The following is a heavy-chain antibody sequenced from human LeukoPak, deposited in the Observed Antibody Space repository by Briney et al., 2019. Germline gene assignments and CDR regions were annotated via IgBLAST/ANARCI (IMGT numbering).Heavy chain of an antibody. CDR2: TSGSGGST. V-gene: IGHV3-23*01. CDR1: GFTFSSYA. J-gene: IGHJ4*02. Sequence: GGSLRLSCAASGFTFSSYAMSWVRQAPGKGLEWVSATSGSGGSTYYADSVKGRFTISRDNSKNTLYLQMNSMRAEDTAVYYCAKGAALIQLWRTEYYFYYLGQGTLVTVSS. CDR3: AKGAALIQLWRTEYYFYY. D-gene: IGHD5-18*01.